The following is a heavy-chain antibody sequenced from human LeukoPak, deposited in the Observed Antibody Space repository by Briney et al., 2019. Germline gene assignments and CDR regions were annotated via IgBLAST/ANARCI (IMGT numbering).Heavy chain of an antibody. CDR3: ASNHYCTNGVCYSNAFDY. CDR2: IIPILGIA. D-gene: IGHD2-8*01. Sequence: SVKVSCKASGGTFSSYTISWVRQAPGRGLEWIGRIIPILGIANYAQKFQGRVTITADKSTSTAYMELSSLRSEDTAVYYCASNHYCTNGVCYSNAFDYWGQGTLVTVSS. V-gene: IGHV1-69*02. J-gene: IGHJ4*02. CDR1: GGTFSSYT.